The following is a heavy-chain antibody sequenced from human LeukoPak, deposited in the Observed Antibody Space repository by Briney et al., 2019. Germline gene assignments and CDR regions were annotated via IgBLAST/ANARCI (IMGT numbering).Heavy chain of an antibody. V-gene: IGHV4-39*07. CDR3: ARDGWELGDY. CDR1: GGSISGSNYY. D-gene: IGHD1-26*01. Sequence: SETLSLTCTVSGGSISGSNYYWGRIRQAPGKGVEWIGSVYYSGIAHYNPSLKSRATISVDLSSNQFSLRLSSVTAADTAVYYRARDGWELGDYWGQGTLVTVSS. J-gene: IGHJ4*02. CDR2: VYYSGIA.